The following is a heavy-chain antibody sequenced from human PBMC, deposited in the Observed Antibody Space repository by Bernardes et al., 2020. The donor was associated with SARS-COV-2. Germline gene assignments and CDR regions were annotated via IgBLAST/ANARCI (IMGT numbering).Heavy chain of an antibody. J-gene: IGHJ4*02. CDR2: ITWKSDAV. CDR3: TRDPGSSLLYFFDH. D-gene: IGHD6-13*01. CDR1: GFTFGDYA. Sequence: GGSLRLSCAASGFTFGDYAMHWVRQAPGKGLEWVAGITWKSDAVEYADSVKGRFTISRDNAKNSLFLQMNSLRVEDTALYYCTRDPGSSLLYFFDHWGQGALVTVSS. V-gene: IGHV3-9*01.